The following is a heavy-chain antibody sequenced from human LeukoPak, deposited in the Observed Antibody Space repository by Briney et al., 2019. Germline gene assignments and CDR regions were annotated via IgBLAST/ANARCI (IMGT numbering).Heavy chain of an antibody. CDR2: ISGGGEST. J-gene: IGHJ4*02. Sequence: PGGSLRLSCAASGFTFRSYEVNWVRRAPGRGLEWVSHISGGGESTVYPDAVKGRFTISRDNAKNSLYLQMNSLRVEDTGIYYCARRSGRRYEYWGQGVLVTVSP. CDR1: GFTFRSYE. V-gene: IGHV3-48*03. D-gene: IGHD5-24*01. CDR3: ARRSGRRYEY.